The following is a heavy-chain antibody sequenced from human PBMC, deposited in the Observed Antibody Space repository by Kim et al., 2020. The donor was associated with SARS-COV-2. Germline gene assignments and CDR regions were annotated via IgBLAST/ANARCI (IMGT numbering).Heavy chain of an antibody. CDR2: ISSSGSTI. Sequence: GGSLRLSCAASGFTFSDYYMSWIRQAPGKGLEWVSYISSSGSTIYYADSVKGRFTISRDNAKNSLYLQMNSLRAEDTAVYYCARDTRSSWYDGDFDYWGQGTLVTVSS. V-gene: IGHV3-11*01. CDR1: GFTFSDYY. J-gene: IGHJ4*02. CDR3: ARDTRSSWYDGDFDY. D-gene: IGHD6-13*01.